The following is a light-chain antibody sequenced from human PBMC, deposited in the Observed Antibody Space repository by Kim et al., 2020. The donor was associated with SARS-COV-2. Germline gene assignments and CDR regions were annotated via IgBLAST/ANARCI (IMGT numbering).Light chain of an antibody. CDR1: KSVGTY. V-gene: IGKV3-20*01. Sequence: SLSAEERATLAGRASKSVGTYLAWYQQQPGQSPRLLIYDTSKGATGISDRFGGSGSGTDFSLTISRLGPEDSAVYFCQQYGNSQTFGQGTRVEIK. J-gene: IGKJ1*01. CDR2: DTS. CDR3: QQYGNSQT.